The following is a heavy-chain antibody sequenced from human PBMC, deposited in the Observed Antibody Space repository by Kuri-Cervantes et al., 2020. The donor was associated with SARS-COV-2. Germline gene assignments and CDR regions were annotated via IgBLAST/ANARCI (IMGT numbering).Heavy chain of an antibody. CDR2: SHYNGRP. D-gene: IGHD3-3*01. J-gene: IGHJ2*01. CDR3: ARYSEWGDWHFDL. CDR1: GGSIGSYW. Sequence: SETLSLTCTVSGGSIGSYWWTWIRQPPGKGLEWIGYSHYNGRPNYNPSLKSRVTISLDTSKNQLSLNLRSVTAADTAVYYCARYSEWGDWHFDLWGRGTLVTVSS. V-gene: IGHV4-59*01.